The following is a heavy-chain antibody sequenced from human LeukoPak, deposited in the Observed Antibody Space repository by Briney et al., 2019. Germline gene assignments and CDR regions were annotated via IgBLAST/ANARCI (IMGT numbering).Heavy chain of an antibody. CDR2: ISAYNGNT. CDR3: ARDQRTSYFDWFKVWFDP. D-gene: IGHD3-9*01. Sequence: GASVKVSCKASGYTFTSYGISWVRQAPGQGLEWMGWISAYNGNTNYAQELQGRVTMTIDTSTSTAYMELRSLRSDDTAVYYCARDQRTSYFDWFKVWFDPWGQGTLVTVSS. J-gene: IGHJ5*02. V-gene: IGHV1-18*01. CDR1: GYTFTSYG.